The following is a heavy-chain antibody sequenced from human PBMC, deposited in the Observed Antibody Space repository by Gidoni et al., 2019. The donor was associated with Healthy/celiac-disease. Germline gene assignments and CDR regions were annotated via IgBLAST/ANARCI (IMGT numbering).Heavy chain of an antibody. V-gene: IGHV3-66*01. CDR2: IYSGGST. Sequence: EVQLVESGGGLVQPGGSLRLSCAASGFTVSSNYMSWVRQAPGKGLEWVSVIYSGGSTYYADSVKGRFTISRDNSKNTLYLQMNSLRAEDTAVYYCAGEYYDFWSGYPSDSGPLDYWVQGTLVTVSS. CDR1: GFTVSSNY. J-gene: IGHJ4*02. D-gene: IGHD3-3*01. CDR3: AGEYYDFWSGYPSDSGPLDY.